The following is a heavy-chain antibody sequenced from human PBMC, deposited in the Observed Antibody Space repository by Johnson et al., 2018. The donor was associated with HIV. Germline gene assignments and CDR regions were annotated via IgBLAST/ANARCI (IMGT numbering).Heavy chain of an antibody. D-gene: IGHD2-15*01. V-gene: IGHV3-9*01. CDR2: ISWNSGSI. J-gene: IGHJ3*02. CDR3: ARDRYCSGGSCYLRSRADAFDI. Sequence: VQLVESGGGLVQPGRYLRLSCAASGFTFDDYAMHWVRQAPGKGLEWVSGISWNSGSIAYADSVKGRFTISRDNAKNSLYLQMNSLRAEDTAVYYCARDRYCSGGSCYLRSRADAFDIWGQGTMVTVSS. CDR1: GFTFDDYA.